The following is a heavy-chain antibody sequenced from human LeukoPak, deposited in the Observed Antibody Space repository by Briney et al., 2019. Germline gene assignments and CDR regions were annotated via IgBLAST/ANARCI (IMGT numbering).Heavy chain of an antibody. CDR1: GFTFSSYS. V-gene: IGHV3-21*01. D-gene: IGHD6-19*01. CDR2: ISSSSSYI. J-gene: IGHJ4*02. Sequence: GGSLRLSCAASGFTFSSYSMNRVRQAPGEGLEWVSSISSSSSYIYYADSVKGRFTISRDNAKNSLYLQMNSLRAEDTAVYYCARSYRSGWYNYWGQGTLVTVSS. CDR3: ARSYRSGWYNY.